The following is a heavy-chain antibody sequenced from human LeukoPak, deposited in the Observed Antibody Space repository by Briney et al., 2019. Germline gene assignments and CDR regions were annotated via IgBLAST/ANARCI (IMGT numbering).Heavy chain of an antibody. J-gene: IGHJ4*02. CDR1: GFAFSGYA. Sequence: GGSLRLSCAASGFAFSGYAMSWVRQAPGKGLEWVSAISGSGRSTYYADSVKGRFTISRDNFKNTLYLQMNSLRAEDTAVYYCAKDTGYYYDSRGYHFDYWGQGTLVTVSS. D-gene: IGHD3-22*01. CDR3: AKDTGYYYDSRGYHFDY. CDR2: ISGSGRST. V-gene: IGHV3-23*01.